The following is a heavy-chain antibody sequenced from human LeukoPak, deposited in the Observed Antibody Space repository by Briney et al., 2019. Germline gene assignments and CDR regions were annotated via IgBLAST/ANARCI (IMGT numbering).Heavy chain of an antibody. CDR2: IYYSGST. V-gene: IGHV4-34*01. J-gene: IGHJ4*02. CDR3: ARQLGYCSSTSCYADKVDY. Sequence: SETLSLTCAVYGGSFSGDYWSWIRQPPGKGLEWIGSIYYSGSTYYNPSLKSRVTISVDTSKNQFSLKLSSVTAADTAVYYCARQLGYCSSTSCYADKVDYWGQGTLVTVSS. CDR1: GGSFSGDY. D-gene: IGHD2-2*01.